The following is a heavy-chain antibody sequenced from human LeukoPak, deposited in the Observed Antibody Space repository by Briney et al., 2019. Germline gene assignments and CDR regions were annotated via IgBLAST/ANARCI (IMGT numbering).Heavy chain of an antibody. CDR3: ARDRHGSPFDF. J-gene: IGHJ4*02. V-gene: IGHV1-2*02. CDR1: GYTFTDYF. CDR2: INPSSGGT. Sequence: EASVKVSCKASGYTFTDYFIHWVRQAPGQGPEWMGWINPSSGGTKFAQNFQGRVTMTSDTSISTAYMELSRLRSDDTAVYFCARDRHGSPFDFWGQGTLVTVSS. D-gene: IGHD2-2*03.